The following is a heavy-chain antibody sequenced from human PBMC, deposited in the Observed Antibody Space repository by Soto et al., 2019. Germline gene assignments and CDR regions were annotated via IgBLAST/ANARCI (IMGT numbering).Heavy chain of an antibody. D-gene: IGHD5-12*01. CDR1: GFSLSASGVG. J-gene: IGHJ6*02. CDR2: IYWNDDK. V-gene: IGHV2-5*01. Sequence: QITLKESGPKLVKPTQTLTLTCTFSGFSLSASGVGVGWIRQPPGKALEWLALIYWNDDKRYRPSLKSRLTITKDTSKTQVVPTMTNMDPVDTATYYCAHYSGYDWGFYYGLDVWGQGTTVTVSS. CDR3: AHYSGYDWGFYYGLDV.